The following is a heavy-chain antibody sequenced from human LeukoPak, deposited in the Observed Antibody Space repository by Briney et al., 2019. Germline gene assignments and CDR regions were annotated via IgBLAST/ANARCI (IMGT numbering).Heavy chain of an antibody. V-gene: IGHV3-23*01. CDR1: GFTFTDYA. CDR3: AKARTPYNSGFDY. D-gene: IGHD6-19*01. J-gene: IGHJ4*02. Sequence: GGSLRLSCAASGFTFTDYAMGWVRQAPGQGLEWASTISASGSTTYYADSVRGRFTVSRDNSKNTLSLQMSSLRAEDTAVYYCAKARTPYNSGFDYWGQGTLVAVSS. CDR2: ISASGSTT.